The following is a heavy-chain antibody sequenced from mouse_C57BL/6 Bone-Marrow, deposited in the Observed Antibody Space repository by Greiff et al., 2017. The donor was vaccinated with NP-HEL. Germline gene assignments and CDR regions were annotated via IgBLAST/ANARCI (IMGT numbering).Heavy chain of an antibody. D-gene: IGHD2-4*01. V-gene: IGHV1-19*01. J-gene: IGHJ2*01. CDR2: INPYNGGT. CDR1: GYTFTDYY. CDR3: ANYYDDEGD. Sequence: VQLQQSGPVLVKPGASVKMSCKASGYTFTDYYMNWVKQSHGKSLEWIGVINPYNGGTSYNQKFKGKATLTVDKSSSTAYMELNSLTAEDSAVYYCANYYDDEGDWGKGTTLTVAS.